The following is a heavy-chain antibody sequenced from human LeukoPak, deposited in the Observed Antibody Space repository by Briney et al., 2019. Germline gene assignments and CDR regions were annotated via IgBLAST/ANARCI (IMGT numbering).Heavy chain of an antibody. Sequence: PGGSLRLSCAASGFTFSSYAMSWVRQAPGKGLEWVSAISSSGGSTYYADSVKGRFTISRDNSKNTHYLQMNSLRAEDTAVYYCAKAGYCSSTSCYRNHGMDVWGQGTTVTVFS. CDR2: ISSSGGST. J-gene: IGHJ6*02. CDR1: GFTFSSYA. CDR3: AKAGYCSSTSCYRNHGMDV. V-gene: IGHV3-23*01. D-gene: IGHD2-2*02.